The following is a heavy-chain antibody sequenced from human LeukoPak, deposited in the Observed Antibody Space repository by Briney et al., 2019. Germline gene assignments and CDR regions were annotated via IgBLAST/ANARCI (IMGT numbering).Heavy chain of an antibody. CDR2: IYQSKTT. CDR1: GYSIGSGYY. J-gene: IGHJ1*01. D-gene: IGHD2-21*02. CDR3: ARASGDDSGHFQH. Sequence: TSGTLSLTCAVSGYSIGSGYYWGWIRQPPGKGLEWIGTIYQSKTTSYNPSLTSRVTISVDTSKNQFSLRLSSVTAADTAVYYCARASGDDSGHFQHWGQGTLVTVSS. V-gene: IGHV4-38-2*01.